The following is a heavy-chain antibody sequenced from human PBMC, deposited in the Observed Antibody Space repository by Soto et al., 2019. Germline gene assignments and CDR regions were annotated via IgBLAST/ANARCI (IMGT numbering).Heavy chain of an antibody. CDR1: GFTFSSYG. J-gene: IGHJ6*02. Sequence: QVQLVESGGGVVQPGRSLRLSCAASGFTFSSYGMHWVRQAPGKGLEWVAVISYDGSNKYYADSVKGRFTISRDNSKNTLYLQMNSLRAEDTAVYYCAKDNELVVGATYYDYGMDVWGQGTTVTVSS. D-gene: IGHD1-26*01. V-gene: IGHV3-30*18. CDR2: ISYDGSNK. CDR3: AKDNELVVGATYYDYGMDV.